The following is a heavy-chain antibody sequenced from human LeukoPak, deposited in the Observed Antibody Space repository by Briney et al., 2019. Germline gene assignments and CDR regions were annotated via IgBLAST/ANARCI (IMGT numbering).Heavy chain of an antibody. CDR3: AREDLGLDP. CDR2: FGPEDGET. Sequence: GASVKVSCKVSGYTLTESSMHWVRQAPGKGLEWMGGFGPEDGETIYAQNFQGRVTMTTDTSTSTAYMELRSLRSDDTAVYYCAREDLGLDPWGQGTLVTVSS. CDR1: GYTLTESS. V-gene: IGHV1-24*01. D-gene: IGHD3-3*01. J-gene: IGHJ5*02.